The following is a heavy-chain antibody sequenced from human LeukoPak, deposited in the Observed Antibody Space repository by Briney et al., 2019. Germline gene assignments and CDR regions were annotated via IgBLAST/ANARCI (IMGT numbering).Heavy chain of an antibody. CDR3: ARGGATVGAPKDY. CDR2: ISTNGGST. J-gene: IGHJ4*02. Sequence: EGSLRLSCAASGFTFPSYAMHWVRQAPGKGPEFVSAISTNGGSTYYANSVMGRFTISRDNSKNTLYLQMGSLRAEDMAVYYCARGGATVGAPKDYWGRGTLVTVSS. D-gene: IGHD1-26*01. CDR1: GFTFPSYA. V-gene: IGHV3-64*01.